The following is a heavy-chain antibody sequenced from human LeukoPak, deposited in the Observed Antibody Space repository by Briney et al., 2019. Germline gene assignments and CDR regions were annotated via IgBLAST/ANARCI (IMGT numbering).Heavy chain of an antibody. D-gene: IGHD3-3*01. V-gene: IGHV1-2*02. CDR2: INPNSGGT. J-gene: IGHJ6*03. CDR3: ARGGVVRDYYYYMDA. Sequence: ASVKVSCKASGYTFTSYGISWVRQAPGQGLEWMGWINPNSGGTNYAQKFQGRVTMTRDTSISTAYMELSRLRSDDTAVYYCARGGVVRDYYYYMDAWGQGTTVTVSS. CDR1: GYTFTSYG.